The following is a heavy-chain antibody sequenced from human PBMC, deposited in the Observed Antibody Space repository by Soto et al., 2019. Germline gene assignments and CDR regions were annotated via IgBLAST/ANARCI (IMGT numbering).Heavy chain of an antibody. V-gene: IGHV3-33*01. D-gene: IGHD4-17*01. Sequence: GSLRLSCAASGFTFSSYGMHWVRQAPGKGLEWVAVIWYDGSNKYYADSVKGRFTISRDNSKNTLYLQMNSLRAEDTAVYYCARDETTVTKGVDYWGQGTLVTVSS. CDR1: GFTFSSYG. J-gene: IGHJ4*02. CDR2: IWYDGSNK. CDR3: ARDETTVTKGVDY.